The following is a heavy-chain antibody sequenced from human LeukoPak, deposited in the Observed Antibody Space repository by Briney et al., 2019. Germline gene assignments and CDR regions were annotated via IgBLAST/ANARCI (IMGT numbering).Heavy chain of an antibody. D-gene: IGHD3-22*01. Sequence: GGSLRLSCAASRFTFSSYSMNWVRQAPGKGLEWVSSISSSSSYIYYADSVKGRFTISRDNAKNSLYLQMNSLRAEDTAVYYCARGNDYYDTSGYYYWGQGTLVTVSS. V-gene: IGHV3-21*01. J-gene: IGHJ4*02. CDR3: ARGNDYYDTSGYYY. CDR2: ISSSSSYI. CDR1: RFTFSSYS.